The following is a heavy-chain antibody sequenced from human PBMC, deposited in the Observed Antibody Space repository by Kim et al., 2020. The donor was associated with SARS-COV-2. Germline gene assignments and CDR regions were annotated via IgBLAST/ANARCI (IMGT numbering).Heavy chain of an antibody. CDR2: ISWNSGSI. J-gene: IGHJ3*02. V-gene: IGHV3-9*01. D-gene: IGHD4-17*01. CDR3: AKDRYGDQGDAFDI. Sequence: GGSLRLSCAASGFTFDDYAMHWVRQAPGKGLEWVSGISWNSGSIGYADSVKGRFTISRDNAKNSLYLQMNSLRAEDTALYYCAKDRYGDQGDAFDIWGQGTMVTVSS. CDR1: GFTFDDYA.